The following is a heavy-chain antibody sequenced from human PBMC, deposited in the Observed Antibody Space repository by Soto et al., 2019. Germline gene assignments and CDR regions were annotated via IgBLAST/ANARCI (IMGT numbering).Heavy chain of an antibody. CDR2: ISPYSGYT. Sequence: ASVKVSCKGFGYSFMKYGINWVRQAPGQGLEWVGWISPYSGYTHSAQKFHGRLTLTTDTAASTAYMELRILRSADTALYYCAREASVLIPAAHPSRFASWGRGTPVT. CDR1: GYSFMKYG. CDR3: AREASVLIPAAHPSRFAS. D-gene: IGHD2-2*01. J-gene: IGHJ4*02. V-gene: IGHV1-18*01.